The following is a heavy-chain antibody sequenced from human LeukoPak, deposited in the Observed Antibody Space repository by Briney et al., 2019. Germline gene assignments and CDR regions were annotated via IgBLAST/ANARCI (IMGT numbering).Heavy chain of an antibody. Sequence: SGGPLRLSCAASGFTFSSYAMHWVRRAPGKGMEYVSAISSNGGSTYYANSVKGRFTISRDNSKNTLYLQMGSLRAEDMAVYYCAREFGSSSHFDYWGQGTLVTVSS. CDR1: GFTFSSYA. D-gene: IGHD6-6*01. CDR3: AREFGSSSHFDY. J-gene: IGHJ4*02. CDR2: ISSNGGST. V-gene: IGHV3-64*01.